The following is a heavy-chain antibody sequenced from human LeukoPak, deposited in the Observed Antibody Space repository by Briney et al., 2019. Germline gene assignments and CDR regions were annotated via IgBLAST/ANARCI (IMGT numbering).Heavy chain of an antibody. V-gene: IGHV5-51*01. CDR1: GYSFTSYW. D-gene: IGHD5-18*01. J-gene: IGHJ4*02. CDR3: ARQTPVDTAMVTSMDY. Sequence: GESLKISCKGAGYSFTSYWIGWVRQMPGKGLEWMGIIYPGDSDTRYSPSFQGQVTISADKSISTAYLQWSSLKASDTAMYYCARQTPVDTAMVTSMDYWGQGALVTVSS. CDR2: IYPGDSDT.